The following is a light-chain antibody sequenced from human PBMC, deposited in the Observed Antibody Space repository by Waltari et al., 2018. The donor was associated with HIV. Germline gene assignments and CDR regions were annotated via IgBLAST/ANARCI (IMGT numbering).Light chain of an antibody. J-gene: IGLJ3*02. CDR3: TSYISSSTPV. Sequence: QSALTQPASVSGSPGQSITISCGAVSDYKYVSWYQHHPGKAPKLLIYEGNHRPSGVSNRFSGSKSGNTASLTISGLQPEDEADYFCTSYISSSTPVFGGGTKLTVL. CDR1: AVSDYKY. V-gene: IGLV2-14*01. CDR2: EGN.